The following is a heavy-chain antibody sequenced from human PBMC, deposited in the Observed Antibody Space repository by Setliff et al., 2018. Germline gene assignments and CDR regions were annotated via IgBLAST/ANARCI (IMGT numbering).Heavy chain of an antibody. CDR1: GYSFTSYW. Sequence: GESLKISCKGSGYSFTSYWIGWVRQMPGKGLEWMGIIYPGDSDTTYSPPFRGEVTISADKSTRTAYLQWNRLKASGTAIYYCARTLRYGGYLLAYWGQGTLVTVSS. CDR3: ARTLRYGGYLLAY. D-gene: IGHD5-12*01. CDR2: IYPGDSDT. V-gene: IGHV5-51*01. J-gene: IGHJ4*02.